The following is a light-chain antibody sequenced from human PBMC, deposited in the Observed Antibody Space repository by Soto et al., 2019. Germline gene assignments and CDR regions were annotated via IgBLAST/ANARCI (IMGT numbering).Light chain of an antibody. J-gene: IGLJ3*02. CDR2: DVT. CDR3: SSYTISGTGV. V-gene: IGLV2-14*03. CDR1: SSDVGANNY. Sequence: QSALTQPASVSGSPGQSITISCTGTSSDVGANNYVSWYQQHPGKVPKLIIYDVTNRPSGISDRFSGSKSANTASLTISGLQAEDEAEYYCSSYTISGTGVFGGGTKVTVL.